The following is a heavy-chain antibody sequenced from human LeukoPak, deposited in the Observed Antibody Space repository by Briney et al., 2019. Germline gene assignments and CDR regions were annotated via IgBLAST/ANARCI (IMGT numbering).Heavy chain of an antibody. J-gene: IGHJ6*03. Sequence: SETLSLTCTVSGGSISSYYWSWIRQPAGKGLEWIGRIHTSGSTSYNPSLKSRVTISVDTSKNQFSLKLSSVTAADTAVYYCARFDDFYYYYMDVWGKGTTVTISS. CDR3: ARFDDFYYYYMDV. D-gene: IGHD3-3*01. CDR2: IHTSGST. V-gene: IGHV4-4*07. CDR1: GGSISSYY.